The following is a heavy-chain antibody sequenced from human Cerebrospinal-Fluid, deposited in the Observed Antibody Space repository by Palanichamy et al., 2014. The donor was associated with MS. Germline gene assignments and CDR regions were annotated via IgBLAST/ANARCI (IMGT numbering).Heavy chain of an antibody. J-gene: IGHJ2*01. Sequence: QVQLQESGPGLVKPSQTLSLTCTVSGDSITNYYWSWIRQPPGKGLEWIGYIYYSGNTNYNPSLKSRVTMSVDTSKSQFSLKLRSVTAADTAVYFCAKIGFHWYFDLWGRGTLVTVSS. CDR2: IYYSGNT. V-gene: IGHV4-59*01. CDR3: AKIGFHWYFDL. CDR1: GDSITNYY. D-gene: IGHD3-10*01.